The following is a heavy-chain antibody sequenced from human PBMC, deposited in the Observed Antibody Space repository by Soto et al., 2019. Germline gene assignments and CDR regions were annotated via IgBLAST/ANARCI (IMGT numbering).Heavy chain of an antibody. CDR1: GGSISSYY. V-gene: IGHV4-59*01. Sequence: SETLSLTCTVSGGSISSYYWSWIRQPPGKGLEWIGYIYYSGSTNYNPSLKSRVTISVDTSKNQFSLKLRSVTAADTAVYYCASVAYSTSAFDCWGQGTPVTVSS. CDR3: ASVAYSTSAFDC. CDR2: IYYSGST. D-gene: IGHD5-18*01. J-gene: IGHJ4*02.